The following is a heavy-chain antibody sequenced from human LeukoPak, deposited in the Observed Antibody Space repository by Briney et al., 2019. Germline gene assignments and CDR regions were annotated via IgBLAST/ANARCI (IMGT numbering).Heavy chain of an antibody. CDR3: ARLGGDYGPDYYYYMDV. CDR1: GGSISSSSYY. J-gene: IGHJ6*03. Sequence: SETLSLTCTVSGGSISSSSYYWGWIRQPPGKGQEWIGSTYYSGSTYYNPSLKSRVTISVDTSKNQFSLKLSSVTAADTAVYYCARLGGDYGPDYYYYMDVWGKGTTVTISS. CDR2: TYYSGST. V-gene: IGHV4-39*01. D-gene: IGHD4-17*01.